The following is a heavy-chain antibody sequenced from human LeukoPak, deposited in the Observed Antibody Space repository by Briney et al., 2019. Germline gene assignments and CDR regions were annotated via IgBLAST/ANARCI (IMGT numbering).Heavy chain of an antibody. V-gene: IGHV1-18*01. CDR3: ARATSVYSGTYGYYYYYYMDV. CDR2: ISAYNGNT. D-gene: IGHD1-26*01. J-gene: IGHJ6*03. Sequence: ASVKVSCKASGYTFTSYGISWVRQAPGQGLEWMGWISAYNGNTNYAQKLQGRVAITADESTSTAYMELSRLRSEDTAVYYCARATSVYSGTYGYYYYYYMDVWGKGTTVTISS. CDR1: GYTFTSYG.